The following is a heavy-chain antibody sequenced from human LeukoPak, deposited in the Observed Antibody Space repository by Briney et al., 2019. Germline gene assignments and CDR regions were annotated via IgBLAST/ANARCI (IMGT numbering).Heavy chain of an antibody. V-gene: IGHV3-7*02. CDR2: IKQDGSEK. D-gene: IGHD3-10*01. CDR3: TRTYYGSGTYSQSDF. J-gene: IGHJ4*02. CDR1: GFTFSSYW. Sequence: GGSLRLSCAASGFTFSSYWMSWVRQAPGKGLEWVANIKQDGSEKYYVDSVKGRFTISRDNAKNTLYLQMNSLRAEDTAVYYCTRTYYGSGTYSQSDFWGQGTLVTVSS.